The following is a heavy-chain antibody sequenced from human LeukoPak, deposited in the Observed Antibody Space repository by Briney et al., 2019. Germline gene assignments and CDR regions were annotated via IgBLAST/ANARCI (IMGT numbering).Heavy chain of an antibody. J-gene: IGHJ3*02. Sequence: GGSLRLSCAASGCTFSTTYMSWVRQAPGKGLEWVAIIYTGGSTYYAHSVKGRFTISRDNSKNTVYLQMNSLRAEDTAVYFCARDLGTNDAFDIRGQGTMLTVSS. CDR1: GCTFSTTY. D-gene: IGHD7-27*01. CDR3: ARDLGTNDAFDI. V-gene: IGHV3-53*01. CDR2: IYTGGST.